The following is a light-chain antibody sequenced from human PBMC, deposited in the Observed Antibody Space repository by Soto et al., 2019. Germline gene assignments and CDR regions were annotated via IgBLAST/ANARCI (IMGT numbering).Light chain of an antibody. Sequence: QSVLTQPPSVSGAPGQRVTISCTGSNVGAGYDVHWYQQLPGAAPKLLIYGNKHRPSGVPARFSGSRSDTSASLAITGLQAEDEADYYGQSFWVFGGGTKLTVL. CDR2: GNK. V-gene: IGLV1-40*01. J-gene: IGLJ3*02. CDR1: SNVGAGYD. CDR3: QSFWV.